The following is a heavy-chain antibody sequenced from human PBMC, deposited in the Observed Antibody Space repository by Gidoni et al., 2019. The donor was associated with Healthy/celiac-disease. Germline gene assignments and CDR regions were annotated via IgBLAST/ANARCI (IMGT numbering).Heavy chain of an antibody. J-gene: IGHJ5*02. Sequence: QLQLQESGPGLVKPSETLSLTCTVSGGSISTSSYYWGWIRQPPGKGLEWIGSISYSEYTYYNPSLKSRVSISVDTSKNQFSLNLNSVTAADTAVYYCARGHRSGWSYNWFDPWGQGTLVTVSS. D-gene: IGHD6-19*01. V-gene: IGHV4-39*07. CDR1: GGSISTSSYY. CDR3: ARGHRSGWSYNWFDP. CDR2: ISYSEYT.